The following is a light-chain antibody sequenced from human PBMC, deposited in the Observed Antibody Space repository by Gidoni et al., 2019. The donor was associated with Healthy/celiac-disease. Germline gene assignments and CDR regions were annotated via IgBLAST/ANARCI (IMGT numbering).Light chain of an antibody. J-gene: IGKJ1*01. CDR3: QQYGSSPT. CDR2: GAS. CDR1: QSISSNY. Sequence: EHVLTQSPGTLSLSPGERATLSCRASQSISSNYLAWYQQRPGQAPRLLIHGASGRATGIPDRFSGSGSGTDFTLTISRLEPEDFAVYYCQQYGSSPTFGQXTKVEIK. V-gene: IGKV3-20*01.